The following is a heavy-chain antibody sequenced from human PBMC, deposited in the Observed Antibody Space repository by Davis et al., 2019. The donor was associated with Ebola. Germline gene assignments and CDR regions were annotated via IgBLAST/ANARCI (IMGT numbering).Heavy chain of an antibody. CDR2: IYYSGST. CDR3: ARHRKGGNWFDP. Sequence: PSETLSLTCTVSGGSISSGSHYWSWIRQPPGKGLEWIGSIYYSGSTNYNPSLKSRVTISVDTSKNQFSLKLSSVTAADTAVYYCARHRKGGNWFDPWGQGTLVTVSS. J-gene: IGHJ5*02. D-gene: IGHD1-14*01. V-gene: IGHV4-61*01. CDR1: GGSISSGSHY.